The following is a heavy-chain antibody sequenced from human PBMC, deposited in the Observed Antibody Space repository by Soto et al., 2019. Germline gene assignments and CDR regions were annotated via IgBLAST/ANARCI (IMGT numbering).Heavy chain of an antibody. CDR2: IYPGDSDT. V-gene: IGHV5-51*01. J-gene: IGHJ5*02. CDR1: GYNFATYC. D-gene: IGHD4-17*01. Sequence: GESLKISCKGSGYNFATYCIAWVLQMPWKGLEYMGIIYPGDSDTRYSPSFQGQVTFSADKSINTAHLQWSSLKASDTAMYYCARHGFYGDYASNYFDPWGQGTLVTVSS. CDR3: ARHGFYGDYASNYFDP.